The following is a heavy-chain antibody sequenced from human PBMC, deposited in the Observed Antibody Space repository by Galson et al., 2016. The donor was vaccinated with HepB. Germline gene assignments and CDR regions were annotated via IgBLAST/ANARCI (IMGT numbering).Heavy chain of an antibody. CDR1: GFNFSNFW. V-gene: IGHV3-74*03. CDR3: TRQEVTSHSDAFDL. Sequence: SLRLSCAASGFNFSNFWMHWVRHVPGKGLLWVSRISSDGSYTTYADSVKGRFTVSRDNMRNTLFLKMDDLRAEDTATYFCTRQEVTSHSDAFDLWGQGTRVAVSS. CDR2: ISSDGSYT. J-gene: IGHJ3*01.